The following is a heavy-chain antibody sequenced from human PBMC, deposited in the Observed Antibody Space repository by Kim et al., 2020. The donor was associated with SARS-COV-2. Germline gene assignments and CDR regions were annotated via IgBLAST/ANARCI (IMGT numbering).Heavy chain of an antibody. CDR3: ARDGDLCNSGTDAFDL. D-gene: IGHD1-26*01. J-gene: IGHJ3*01. V-gene: IGHV3-7*01. CDR1: GFTFSSYA. Sequence: GGSLRLSCAASGFTFSSYAMTWVRQAPGKGLEWVANIKQDGNKKYYADSVKGRFTISRDNAKNTLYLQMNSLRAEDTAVYYCARDGDLCNSGTDAFDLWGQGTLVTVSS. CDR2: IKQDGNKK.